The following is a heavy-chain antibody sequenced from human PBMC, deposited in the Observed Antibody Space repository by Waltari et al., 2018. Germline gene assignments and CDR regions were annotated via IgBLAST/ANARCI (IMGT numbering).Heavy chain of an antibody. CDR1: GCRCSSFW. J-gene: IGHJ4*02. D-gene: IGHD3-9*01. CDR2: IHTDGSGT. V-gene: IGHV3-74*01. Sequence: EVQLVESGGDLVQPGGSLSLSCAASGCRCSSFWMQWVRRAPGKGPVWVSRIHTDGSGTRYADSVEGRFTISRDNTKNTLYLQMNSLRVEDTAVYYCARGGHVDWLPPDYWGQGTLVTVSS. CDR3: ARGGHVDWLPPDY.